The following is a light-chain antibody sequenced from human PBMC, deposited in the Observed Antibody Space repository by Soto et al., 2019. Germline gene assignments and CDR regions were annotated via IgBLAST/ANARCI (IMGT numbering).Light chain of an antibody. Sequence: GDRVTITCRASRNIGSWLAWYQQKAGKAPNLLIYKASTLETGVPSRFSGSASGTEFTLTISSLQPDDFATYYCQQHRSYPLTFGGGTKVEIK. V-gene: IGKV1-5*03. CDR2: KAS. CDR1: RNIGSW. CDR3: QQHRSYPLT. J-gene: IGKJ4*01.